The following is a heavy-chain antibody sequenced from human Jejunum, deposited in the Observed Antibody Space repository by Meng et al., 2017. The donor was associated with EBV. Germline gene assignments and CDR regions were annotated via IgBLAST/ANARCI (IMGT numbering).Heavy chain of an antibody. CDR1: GYTFTSSG. D-gene: IGHD2-8*02. V-gene: IGHV7-4-1*02. CDR2: INTNTGYP. CDR3: ARVRPGGGWFDP. J-gene: IGHJ5*02. Sequence: QVQLVQPGYELKKPGASVKVSCKASGYTFTSSGINWVRQAPGQGLEWMGWINTNTGYPTYAQDFTGRFVFSLDTSVSTAYLQITSLSTEDNAVYYCARVRPGGGWFDPWGQGTLVTVSS.